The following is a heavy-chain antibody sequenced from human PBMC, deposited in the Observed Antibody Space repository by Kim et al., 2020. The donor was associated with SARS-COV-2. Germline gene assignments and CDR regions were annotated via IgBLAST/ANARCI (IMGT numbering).Heavy chain of an antibody. CDR1: RFTFSSYD. D-gene: IGHD2-15*01. Sequence: GGSLRLSCAASRFTFSSYDLHWVRQAPGKGLEWVAVIWYDGSNKYHADSVKGRFTLSRENSKNKLYLQMNNLSAEDTAVYYCAKERRKYCSGGSCHLEYWGQGTLVTVSS. J-gene: IGHJ4*02. V-gene: IGHV3-33*06. CDR3: AKERRKYCSGGSCHLEY. CDR2: IWYDGSNK.